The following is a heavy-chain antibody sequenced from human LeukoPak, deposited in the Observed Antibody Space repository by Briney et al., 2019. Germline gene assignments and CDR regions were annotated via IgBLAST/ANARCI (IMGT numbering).Heavy chain of an antibody. CDR2: ISSSSSSI. CDR3: ARDRRTVTTEYFQH. CDR1: GFTFSSYT. V-gene: IGHV3-21*01. J-gene: IGHJ1*01. Sequence: PGGSLRLSCAGSGFTFSSYTMNWVRQAPGRGLEWVSSISSSSSSIYYADSVKGRFTISRDNSKNTLYLQMNSLRAEDTAVYYCARDRRTVTTEYFQHWGQGTLVTVSS. D-gene: IGHD4-17*01.